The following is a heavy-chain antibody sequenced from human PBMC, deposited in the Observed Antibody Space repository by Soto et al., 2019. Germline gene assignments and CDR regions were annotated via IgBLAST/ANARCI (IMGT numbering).Heavy chain of an antibody. V-gene: IGHV4-61*01. CDR1: GGSVSSGSYY. Sequence: QVQLQESGPGLVKPSETLSLTCTVSGGSVSSGSYYWSWIRQPPGKGLEWIGYIYSSGSTSYNPSLKSRVTISVDTSKNQFSLKLSSVTAADTAGYYSARDGDGYNYWGQGTLVTVSS. J-gene: IGHJ4*02. D-gene: IGHD5-12*01. CDR2: IYSSGST. CDR3: ARDGDGYNY.